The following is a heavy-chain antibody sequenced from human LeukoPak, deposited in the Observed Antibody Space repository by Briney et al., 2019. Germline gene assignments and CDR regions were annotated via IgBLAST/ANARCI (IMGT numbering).Heavy chain of an antibody. CDR2: ISGSGVST. J-gene: IGHJ4*02. Sequence: GGSLRLSCAASEFTFNNYAMSWVRQAPGKGLERVSTISGSGVSTYYADSVKGRFTISRDNSKNTLYLQMNSLRAEDTAVYYCAKSRIAAAGSKFDYWGQGTLVTVSS. D-gene: IGHD6-13*01. CDR1: EFTFNNYA. CDR3: AKSRIAAAGSKFDY. V-gene: IGHV3-23*01.